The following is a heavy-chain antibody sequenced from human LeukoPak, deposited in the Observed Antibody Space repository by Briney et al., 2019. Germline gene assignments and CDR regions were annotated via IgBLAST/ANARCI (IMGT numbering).Heavy chain of an antibody. V-gene: IGHV4-28*03. D-gene: IGHD3-22*01. CDR3: AREFYDSSGYYLRRFFDY. J-gene: IGHJ4*02. Sequence: SETLSLTCAVSGYSISSSNWWGWIRQPPGKGREWIGYIYYSGSTYYNPSLKSRVTMSVDTSKNQFSLKLSSVTAVDTAVYYCAREFYDSSGYYLRRFFDYWGQGTLVTVSS. CDR2: IYYSGST. CDR1: GYSISSSNW.